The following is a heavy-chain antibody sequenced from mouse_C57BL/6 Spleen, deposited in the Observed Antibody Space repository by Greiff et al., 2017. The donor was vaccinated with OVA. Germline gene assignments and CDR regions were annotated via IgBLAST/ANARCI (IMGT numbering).Heavy chain of an antibody. J-gene: IGHJ2*01. CDR2: IYPGDGDT. Sequence: QVQLKESGPELVKPGASVKISCKASGYAFSSSWMNWVKQRPGKGLEWIGRIYPGDGDTNYNGKFKGKATLTADKSSSTAYMQLSSLTSEDSAVYFCARWGDYDVDYWGQGTTLTVSS. CDR1: GYAFSSSW. CDR3: ARWGDYDVDY. V-gene: IGHV1-82*01. D-gene: IGHD2-4*01.